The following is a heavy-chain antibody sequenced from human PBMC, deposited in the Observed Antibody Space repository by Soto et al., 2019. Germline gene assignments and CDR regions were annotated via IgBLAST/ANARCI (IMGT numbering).Heavy chain of an antibody. D-gene: IGHD3-10*01. CDR2: IYYSGST. CDR3: ARGKVLWFGELLNNWFDP. Sequence: QVQLQGSGPGLVKPSETLSLTCTVSGGSVSSGSYYWRWIRQPPGKGLEWIGDIYYSGSTASNPSLKSGVTISLDTSKNQFSLNLTSVTAADTAVYYCARGKVLWFGELLNNWFDPWGQGTLVTVSS. V-gene: IGHV4-61*01. J-gene: IGHJ5*02. CDR1: GGSVSSGSYY.